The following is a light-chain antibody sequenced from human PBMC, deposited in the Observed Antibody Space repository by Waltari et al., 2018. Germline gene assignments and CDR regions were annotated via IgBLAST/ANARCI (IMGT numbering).Light chain of an antibody. V-gene: IGLV2-8*01. Sequence: QSALTQPPSASGSPGQSVTISCTGTSSDVGGYNYVSWYQQHPGKAPKLMIYEVGERPSGVPDRFSGSKSGNTASLTFSGLQAEDEADYYCYSFAGSSKWVFGGGTKLTVL. CDR1: SSDVGGYNY. CDR3: YSFAGSSKWV. CDR2: EVG. J-gene: IGLJ3*02.